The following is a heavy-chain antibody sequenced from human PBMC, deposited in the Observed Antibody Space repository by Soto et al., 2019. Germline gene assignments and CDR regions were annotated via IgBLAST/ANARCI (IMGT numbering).Heavy chain of an antibody. CDR3: ARARHYYGSGSYYNIPPNYYYYYGMDV. CDR1: GGTFSSYA. Sequence: SVKVSCKASGGTFSSYAISWVRQAPGQGLEWMGGIIPIFGTANYAQKFQGRVTITADESTSTAYMELSSLRSEDTAVYYCARARHYYGSGSYYNIPPNYYYYYGMDVWGQGTTVTVS. CDR2: IIPIFGTA. J-gene: IGHJ6*02. V-gene: IGHV1-69*13. D-gene: IGHD3-10*01.